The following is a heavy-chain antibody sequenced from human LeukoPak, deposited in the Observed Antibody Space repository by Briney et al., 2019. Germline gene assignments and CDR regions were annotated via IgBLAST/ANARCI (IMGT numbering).Heavy chain of an antibody. CDR1: GFTFSSYA. V-gene: IGHV3-23*01. D-gene: IGHD3-22*01. CDR2: ISGSGGST. J-gene: IGHJ4*02. Sequence: PGGSLRLSCAASGFTFSSYAMSWVRQAPGKGLEWVSAISGSGGSTYYADSVKGRFPISRDNSKNTLYLQMNSLRAEDTAVYYCATTPRNSGYDYYYDSSGYTDDYWGQGTLVTVSS. CDR3: ATTPRNSGYDYYYDSSGYTDDY.